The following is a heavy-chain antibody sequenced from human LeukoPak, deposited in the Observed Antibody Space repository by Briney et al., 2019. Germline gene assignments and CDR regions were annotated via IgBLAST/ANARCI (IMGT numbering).Heavy chain of an antibody. CDR3: AKHERYYSGSGSFLDC. V-gene: IGHV3-23*01. CDR1: GFTFSSYA. Sequence: GGSLRLSCAASGFTFSSYAMSWVRQAPGKGLGWVSAISGSGGGTYYADSVKGRFTISRDNSKNTLYLQMNSLRAEDTAEYYCAKHERYYSGSGSFLDCWGQGTLVTVSS. J-gene: IGHJ4*02. CDR2: ISGSGGGT. D-gene: IGHD3-10*01.